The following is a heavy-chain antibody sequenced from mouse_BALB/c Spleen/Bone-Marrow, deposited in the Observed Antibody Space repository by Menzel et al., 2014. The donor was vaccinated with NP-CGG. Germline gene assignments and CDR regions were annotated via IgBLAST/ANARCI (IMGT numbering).Heavy chain of an antibody. CDR3: ARSYGNPYYFDY. V-gene: IGHV1-12*01. J-gene: IGHJ2*01. CDR1: GYTFTTYN. D-gene: IGHD2-1*01. CDR2: IYPGNGDT. Sequence: SGAELVKPGASVKMSCKASGYTFTTYNMHWVKRTPGQGLEWIGAIYPGNGDTSYNQKFKGKATLTADKSSSTAYMQLGSLTSEDSAVYYCARSYGNPYYFDYWGQGTTLTVSS.